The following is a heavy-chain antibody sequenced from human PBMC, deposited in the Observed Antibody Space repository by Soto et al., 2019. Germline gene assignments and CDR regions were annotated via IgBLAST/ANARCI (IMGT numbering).Heavy chain of an antibody. CDR2: IFPSGST. J-gene: IGHJ5*02. V-gene: IGHV4-31*03. CDR1: GGSISSGGFY. Sequence: QVELQESGPGLVKPSQTLSLTCTVSGGSISSGGFYWSWIRQLPEKGLEWIAYIFPSGSTSYNPSLRSRVSISADTSKNQLSLSLTSVTVADTAVYYCARGGSADNWLDPWGQGIRVTVSS. CDR3: ARGGSADNWLDP.